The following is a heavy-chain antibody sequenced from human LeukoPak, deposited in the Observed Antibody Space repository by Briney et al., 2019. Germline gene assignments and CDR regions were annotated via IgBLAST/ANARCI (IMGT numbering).Heavy chain of an antibody. CDR3: AKVGRSGYSTFDY. Sequence: GGSLRLSCAASGFTFSSYAMHWVRQAPGKGLEWVSAISGSGGSTYYADSVKGRFTISRDNSKNTLYLQMNSLRAEDTAVYYCAKVGRSGYSTFDYWGQGSLVTVSS. CDR1: GFTFSSYA. D-gene: IGHD3-22*01. J-gene: IGHJ4*02. V-gene: IGHV3-23*01. CDR2: ISGSGGST.